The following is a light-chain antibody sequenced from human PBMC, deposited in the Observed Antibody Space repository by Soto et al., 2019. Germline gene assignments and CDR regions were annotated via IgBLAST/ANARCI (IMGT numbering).Light chain of an antibody. CDR3: QQRINWPT. J-gene: IGKJ1*01. CDR1: QSVSSY. CDR2: DAS. V-gene: IGKV3-11*01. Sequence: EIVLTQSPATLSLSPGDRATLSRRASQSVSSYLAWYQQKPGQAPRILIYDASNRATGIPARFSGSGSGTDFTLTISSLEPEDYAVYYCQQRINWPTFGQGTKVDIK.